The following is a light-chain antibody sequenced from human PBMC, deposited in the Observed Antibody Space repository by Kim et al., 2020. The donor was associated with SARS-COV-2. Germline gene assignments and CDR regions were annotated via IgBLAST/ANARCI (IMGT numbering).Light chain of an antibody. V-gene: IGKV1-5*01. CDR3: QQYNSYPLT. CDR2: DSS. Sequence: DIQITQSPSTLYASVGDRVNISCRDIQSISSCLAWYQQKPEKATNLLIYDSSSLVSGVPSRFIGLRSGTEFTLTISRLQPDDFATYYCQQYNSYPLTFGGWTKVDIK. J-gene: IGKJ4*01. CDR1: QSISSC.